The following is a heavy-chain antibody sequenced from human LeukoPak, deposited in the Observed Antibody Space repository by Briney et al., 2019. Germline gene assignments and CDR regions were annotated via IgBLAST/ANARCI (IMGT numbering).Heavy chain of an antibody. CDR2: IKSKTDGGTT. CDR3: AKDPKWELPHEYFQH. V-gene: IGHV3-15*01. J-gene: IGHJ1*01. CDR1: GFTFSNAW. D-gene: IGHD1-26*01. Sequence: GGSLRLSCAASGFTFSNAWMSWVRQAPGKGLEWVGRIKSKTDGGTTDYAAPVKGRFTISRDDSKNTLYLQMNSLRAEDTAVYYCAKDPKWELPHEYFQHWGQGTLVTVSS.